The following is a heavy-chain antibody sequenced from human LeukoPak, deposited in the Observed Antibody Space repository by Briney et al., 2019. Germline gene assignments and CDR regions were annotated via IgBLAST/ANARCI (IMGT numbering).Heavy chain of an antibody. CDR2: INHSGST. Sequence: SETLSLTCAAYGGSFSGYYWSWIRQPPGKGLEWIGEINHSGSTNYNPSLKSRVTISVDTSKNQFSLKLSSVTAADTAVYYCARGHFYDYIWGSYRPDAFDIWGQGTMVTVSS. CDR3: ARGHFYDYIWGSYRPDAFDI. D-gene: IGHD3-16*02. CDR1: GGSFSGYY. V-gene: IGHV4-34*01. J-gene: IGHJ3*02.